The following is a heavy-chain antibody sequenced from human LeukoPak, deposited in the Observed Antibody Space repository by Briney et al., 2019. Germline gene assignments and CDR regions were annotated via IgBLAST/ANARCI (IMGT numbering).Heavy chain of an antibody. CDR2: NNHSGST. CDR3: ARGQIVRDYYDTYGTFDY. J-gene: IGHJ4*02. D-gene: IGHD3-22*01. CDR1: GGSFSGYY. Sequence: SSETLSLTCAVYGGSFSGYYWSWIRQPPGKGLEWIGENNHSGSTNYHPSLKSRVIISVDTSKNQFSLKVSSVTAADTAVYYCARGQIVRDYYDTYGTFDYWGQGTLVTVSS. V-gene: IGHV4-34*01.